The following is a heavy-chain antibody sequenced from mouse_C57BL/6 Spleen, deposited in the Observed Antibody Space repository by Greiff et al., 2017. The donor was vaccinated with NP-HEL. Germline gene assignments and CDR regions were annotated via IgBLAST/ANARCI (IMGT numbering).Heavy chain of an antibody. D-gene: IGHD2-5*01. V-gene: IGHV5-9-1*02. J-gene: IGHJ3*01. CDR2: ISSGGDYI. Sequence: DVRLVESGEGLVKPGGSLKLSCAASGFTFSSYAMSWVRQTPEKRLEWVAYISSGGDYIYYAETVKGRFTISRDNARNTLYLQMSSLKSEDTAMYYCTREGAYYSNYEGFAYWGQGTLVTVSA. CDR3: TREGAYYSNYEGFAY. CDR1: GFTFSSYA.